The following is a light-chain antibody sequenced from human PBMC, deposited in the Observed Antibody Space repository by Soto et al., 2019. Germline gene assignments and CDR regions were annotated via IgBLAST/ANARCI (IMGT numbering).Light chain of an antibody. J-gene: IGKJ2*01. CDR3: MQGTHWPPYT. V-gene: IGKV2-30*01. Sequence: DVVMTQSPLSLPVTLGQPASISCSSSQSLAYSDGNTYSNWFQQRPGQSPRRLIYKVSNRHSRVQGRFGGRGSGTDFTLNISGVEAEDVGLYYCMQGTHWPPYTFGQGSKLEIK. CDR1: QSLAYSDGNTY. CDR2: KVS.